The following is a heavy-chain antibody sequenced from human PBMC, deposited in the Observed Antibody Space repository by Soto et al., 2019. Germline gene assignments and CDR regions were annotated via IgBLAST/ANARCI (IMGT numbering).Heavy chain of an antibody. J-gene: IGHJ4*02. D-gene: IGHD5-12*01. CDR2: ISYDGSNK. CDR3: VKGGYHYFDY. CDR1: RFTFSNYG. V-gene: IGHV3-30*18. Sequence: PGGSLRLSCAASRFTFSNYGMHWVRQTPGKGLEWVAVISYDGSNKYYADSVKGRFTISRDNSKNTLYLQMNSLRAEDTAMYYCVKGGYHYFDYWGQGTLVTVSS.